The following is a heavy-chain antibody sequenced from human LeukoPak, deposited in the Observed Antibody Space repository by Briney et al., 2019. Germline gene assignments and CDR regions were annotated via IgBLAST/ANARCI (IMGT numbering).Heavy chain of an antibody. J-gene: IGHJ3*02. CDR3: GRVSCGGNCYSLIGTFDI. CDR2: INPSGGST. CDR1: GYIFTSYF. D-gene: IGHD2-15*01. Sequence: ASVKVSCKASGYIFTSYFMHWVRQAPGQGLEWMGLINPSGGSTRYAQKFQGRVTMTRDMSTSTVYMELSSLRSEDTAVYYCGRVSCGGNCYSLIGTFDIWGQGTMVTVSS. V-gene: IGHV1-46*01.